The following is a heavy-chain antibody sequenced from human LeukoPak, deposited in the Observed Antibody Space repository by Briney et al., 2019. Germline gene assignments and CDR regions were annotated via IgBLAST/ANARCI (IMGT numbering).Heavy chain of an antibody. V-gene: IGHV4-34*01. D-gene: IGHD2-2*01. CDR1: GGSFSGYY. J-gene: IGHJ4*02. CDR2: INHSGST. CDR3: ARGNSGYCSSTSCQPIDY. Sequence: SETLSLTCAVYGGSFSGYYWSWIRQPPGKGLEWIGEINHSGSTNYNPSLKSRVTISVDTSKNQFSLKLSSVTAADTAVYYCARGNSGYCSSTSCQPIDYWGQGTLVTVSS.